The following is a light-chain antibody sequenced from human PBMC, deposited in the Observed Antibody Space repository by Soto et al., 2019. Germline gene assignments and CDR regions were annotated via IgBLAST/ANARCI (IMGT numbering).Light chain of an antibody. CDR1: SSNIETNY. V-gene: IGLV1-47*01. J-gene: IGLJ3*02. CDR2: RNN. Sequence: QSVLTQPPSASGTPGQRVTVSCSGSSSNIETNYVYWYQQLLGTAPKLLIFRNNQRPSGVPDRFSGSKSGTSASLAISGLRSEDEADYFCAAWDDSLSGVVFGGGTKLTVL. CDR3: AAWDDSLSGVV.